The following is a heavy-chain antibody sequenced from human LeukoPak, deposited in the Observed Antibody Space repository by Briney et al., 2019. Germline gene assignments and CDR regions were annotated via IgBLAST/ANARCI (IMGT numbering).Heavy chain of an antibody. J-gene: IGHJ3*02. CDR1: GYTFTTYG. D-gene: IGHD2-21*02. CDR3: ARELISGDWTWDI. V-gene: IGHV1-46*01. Sequence: ASLKVSCKTSGYTFTTYGISWLRQAPGQGLEWMGIINPSGGSTTYAQKFQGRVTMTRDTSTSTVHMELSSLRSEDTAMYYCARELISGDWTWDIWGQGTMVTVSS. CDR2: INPSGGST.